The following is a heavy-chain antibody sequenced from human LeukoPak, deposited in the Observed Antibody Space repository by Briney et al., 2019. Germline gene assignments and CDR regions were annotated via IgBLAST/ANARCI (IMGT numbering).Heavy chain of an antibody. J-gene: IGHJ4*02. V-gene: IGHV4-59*12. D-gene: IGHD2-15*01. Sequence: SETLSLTCTVSGGSISGYYWSWIRQPPGKGLEWIGYIYYSGSTNYNPSLKSRVTISVDKSKNQFSLKMSSVTAADTAVYYCARKDYSSPYYFDYWGQGTLVTVSS. CDR1: GGSISGYY. CDR3: ARKDYSSPYYFDY. CDR2: IYYSGST.